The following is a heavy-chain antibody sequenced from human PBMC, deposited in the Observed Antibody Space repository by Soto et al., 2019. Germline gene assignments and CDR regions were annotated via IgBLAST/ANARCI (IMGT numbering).Heavy chain of an antibody. CDR1: GYTLTELS. D-gene: IGHD6-13*01. Sequence: ASVKVSCKVSGYTLTELSMHWVRQAPGKGLEWMGGFDPEDGETIYAQKFQGRVTMTEDTSTDTAYMELSSLRSEDTAVYYCATDRRQQLVGVYYYYYGMDVWGQGTTVTVSS. V-gene: IGHV1-24*01. CDR3: ATDRRQQLVGVYYYYYGMDV. J-gene: IGHJ6*02. CDR2: FDPEDGET.